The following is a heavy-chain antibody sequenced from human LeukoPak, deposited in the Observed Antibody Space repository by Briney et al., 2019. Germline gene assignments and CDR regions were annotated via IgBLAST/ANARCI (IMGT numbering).Heavy chain of an antibody. J-gene: IGHJ5*02. V-gene: IGHV3-23*01. CDR3: APPSSGDSRFDP. D-gene: IGHD6-6*01. Sequence: GGSLRLSCAASGFTFSSYSMNWVRQAPGKGLEWVSAISGSGGSTYYADSVKGRFTISRDNSKNTLYLQMNSLRAEDTAVYYCAPPSSGDSRFDPWGQGTLVTVSS. CDR1: GFTFSSYS. CDR2: ISGSGGST.